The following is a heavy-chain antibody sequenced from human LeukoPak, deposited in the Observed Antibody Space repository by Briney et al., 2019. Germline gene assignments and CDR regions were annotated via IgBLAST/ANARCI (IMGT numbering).Heavy chain of an antibody. CDR2: IYYSGST. CDR1: GGSISSSSYY. D-gene: IGHD6-19*01. CDR3: ARAPWEAVTGIRYFDY. Sequence: NPSETLSLTCTVSGGSISSSSYYWGWIRQPPGKGLEWIGSIYYSGSTYYNPSLKSRVTISVDTSKNHFSLRVSSVTAADTAVYYCARAPWEAVTGIRYFDYWGQGTLVTVSS. J-gene: IGHJ4*02. V-gene: IGHV4-39*07.